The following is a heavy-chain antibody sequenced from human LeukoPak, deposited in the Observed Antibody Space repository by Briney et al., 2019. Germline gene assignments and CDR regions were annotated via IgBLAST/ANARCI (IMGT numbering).Heavy chain of an antibody. CDR2: ISSSGSTI. CDR1: GFTFSDYY. J-gene: IGHJ6*02. D-gene: IGHD1-1*01. V-gene: IGHV3-11*01. Sequence: GGSLRLSCAASGFTFSDYYMSWIRQAPGKGLEWVSYISSSGSTIYYADSVKGRFTISRDNAKNSLYLQMNSLRAEDTAVYYCAGYNWNDVLPRYYYYGMDVRGQGTTVTVSS. CDR3: AGYNWNDVLPRYYYYGMDV.